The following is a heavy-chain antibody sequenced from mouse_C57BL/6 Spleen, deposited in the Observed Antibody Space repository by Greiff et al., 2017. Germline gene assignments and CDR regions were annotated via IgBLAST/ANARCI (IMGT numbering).Heavy chain of an antibody. CDR1: GYSITSGYY. Sequence: EVQLVESGPGLVKPSQSLSLTCSVTGYSITSGYYWNWIRQFPGNKLEWMGYISYDGSNNYNPSLKNRISIPRDTSKNQFFLKLNSVTTEDTATYYCARDPDYYGSSYWGQGTLVTVSA. D-gene: IGHD1-1*01. CDR2: ISYDGSN. V-gene: IGHV3-6*01. CDR3: ARDPDYYGSSY. J-gene: IGHJ3*01.